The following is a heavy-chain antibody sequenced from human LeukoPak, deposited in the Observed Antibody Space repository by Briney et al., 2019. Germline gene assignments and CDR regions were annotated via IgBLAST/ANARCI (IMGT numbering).Heavy chain of an antibody. V-gene: IGHV4-59*12. CDR2: IYYSGST. J-gene: IGHJ4*02. D-gene: IGHD3/OR15-3a*01. Sequence: PSETLSLTCTVSGGSISSYYWSWIRQPPGKGLEWIGYIYYSGSTNYNPSLKSRVTISVDTSKNQFSLKLSSVTAADTAVYYCARDSGLGSFDYWGQGTLVTVSS. CDR3: ARDSGLGSFDY. CDR1: GGSISSYY.